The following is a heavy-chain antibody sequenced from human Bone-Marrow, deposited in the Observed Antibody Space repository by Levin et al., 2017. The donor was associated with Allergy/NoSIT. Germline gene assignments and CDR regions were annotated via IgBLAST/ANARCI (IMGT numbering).Heavy chain of an antibody. Sequence: QAGGSLRLSCTASGFIFNSYAMSWVRQAPGNGLEWVATISGNGDSTYYTDSAKGRFTISRDNSKDTLYLQLSSLRAEDTAVYYCAKSGWYFDYWGQGALVTVSS. CDR3: AKSGWYFDY. CDR1: GFIFNSYA. J-gene: IGHJ4*02. D-gene: IGHD6-19*01. V-gene: IGHV3-23*01. CDR2: ISGNGDST.